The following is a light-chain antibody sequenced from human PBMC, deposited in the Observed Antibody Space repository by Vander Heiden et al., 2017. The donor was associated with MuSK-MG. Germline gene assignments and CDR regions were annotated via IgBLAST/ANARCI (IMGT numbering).Light chain of an antibody. V-gene: IGKV1-33*01. CDR1: QDISNY. CDR2: DAS. Sequence: DIQMTQSPSSLSASVGDRVTITCQASQDISNYLNWYQQKPGKAPKLLTYDASNLETGVPSRFSGSGSGTDFTFTISSLQPEDIATYYCQQYYNLPRTFGPGTKLEIK. CDR3: QQYYNLPRT. J-gene: IGKJ2*01.